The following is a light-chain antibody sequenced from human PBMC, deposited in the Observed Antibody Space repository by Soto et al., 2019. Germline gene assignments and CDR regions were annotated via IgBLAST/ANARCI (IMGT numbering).Light chain of an antibody. CDR2: EVV. V-gene: IGLV2-14*01. CDR1: SSDVAGSNH. Sequence: QSALTQPASVSGSPGQSITISCTGASSDVAGSNHVSWYQHHPGKAPKLIIYEVVYRPSGISNRFSGSKSGYTASLTISGLQDDDEADYYCNSQTSSGIRVFGTGTKVTVL. J-gene: IGLJ1*01. CDR3: NSQTSSGIRV.